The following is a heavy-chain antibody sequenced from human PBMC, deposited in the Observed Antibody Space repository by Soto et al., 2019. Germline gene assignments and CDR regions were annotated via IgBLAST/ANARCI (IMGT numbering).Heavy chain of an antibody. CDR3: TTGNLLRFLEWSPYTDY. D-gene: IGHD3-3*01. CDR2: IKSKTDGGTT. CDR1: GFTFSNAW. Sequence: GGSLRLSCAASGFTFSNAWMSWGLQAPGKGLEWVGRIKSKTDGGTTDYAAPVKGRFTISRDDSKNTLYLQMNSLKTEDTAVYYCTTGNLLRFLEWSPYTDYWGQGTLVTVSS. J-gene: IGHJ4*02. V-gene: IGHV3-15*01.